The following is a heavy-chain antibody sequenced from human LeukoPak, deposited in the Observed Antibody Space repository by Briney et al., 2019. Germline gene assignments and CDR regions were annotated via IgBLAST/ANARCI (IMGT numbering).Heavy chain of an antibody. CDR1: GDSVSSNSVA. CDR3: TRGRNSAFDY. CDR2: TYYGSKWNN. D-gene: IGHD1-14*01. J-gene: IGHJ4*02. Sequence: SQTLSLTCAISGDSVSSNSVAWNWIRQSPSRGLEWLGRTYYGSKWNNDYALSVKSRITIKPDTSKNQFSLQLNSVTPEDTAVYYCTRGRNSAFDYWGQGTLVTVSS. V-gene: IGHV6-1*01.